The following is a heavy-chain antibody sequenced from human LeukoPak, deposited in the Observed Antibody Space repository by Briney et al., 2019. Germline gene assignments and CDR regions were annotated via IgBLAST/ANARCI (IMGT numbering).Heavy chain of an antibody. V-gene: IGHV3-30*03. CDR1: GFTFSSYG. J-gene: IGHJ4*02. CDR2: ISYDGSNK. CDR3: ATQLLYSSGVDY. Sequence: PGGSLRLSCAASGFTFSSYGMHWVRQAPGKGLEWVAVISYDGSNKYYADSVKGRFTISRDNSKNTLYLQMNSLRAEDTAVYYCATQLLYSSGVDYWGQGTLVTVSS. D-gene: IGHD2-2*02.